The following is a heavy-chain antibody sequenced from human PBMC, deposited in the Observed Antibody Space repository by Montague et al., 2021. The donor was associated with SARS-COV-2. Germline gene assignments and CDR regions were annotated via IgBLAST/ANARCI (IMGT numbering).Heavy chain of an antibody. J-gene: IGHJ3*02. V-gene: IGHV4-59*01. CDR1: GGSITGYY. CDR2: IYDGGAV. CDR3: VRDHPYGGPRGAYDI. Sequence: SETLSLTCTVSGGSITGYYWSWLRRSPGKGLEWIAYIYDGGAVNYNPSLGIRVPTSTDTSKNQLSLKVNSVTAADTAVYYCVRDHPYGGPRGAYDIWGQGTVVTVSS. D-gene: IGHD4-23*01.